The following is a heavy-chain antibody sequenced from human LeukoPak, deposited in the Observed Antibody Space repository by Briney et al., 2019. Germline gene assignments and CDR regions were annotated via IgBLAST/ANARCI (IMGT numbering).Heavy chain of an antibody. Sequence: GGSLRLSCAASGFTFSSYGMHWVRQAPGKGLEWVAVIWYDGSNKYYADSVKGRFTISRDNSKNALYLQMNSLRAEDTAVYYCASRRGYSYGRTLDYWGQGTLVTVSS. V-gene: IGHV3-33*01. CDR1: GFTFSSYG. CDR2: IWYDGSNK. CDR3: ASRRGYSYGRTLDY. D-gene: IGHD5-18*01. J-gene: IGHJ4*02.